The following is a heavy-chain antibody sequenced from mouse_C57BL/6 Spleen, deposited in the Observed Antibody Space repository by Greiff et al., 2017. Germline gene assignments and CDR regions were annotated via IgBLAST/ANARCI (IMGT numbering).Heavy chain of an antibody. J-gene: IGHJ3*01. Sequence: QVQLQQSGAELVRPGASVTLSCKASGYTFTDYEMHWVKQTPVHGLEWIGAIDPETGGTAYNQKFKGKAILTADKSSSTAYMELRSLTSEDSAVYYCTRWTYGYDEAWFAYWGQGTLVTVSA. CDR2: IDPETGGT. D-gene: IGHD2-2*01. CDR1: GYTFTDYE. CDR3: TRWTYGYDEAWFAY. V-gene: IGHV1-15*01.